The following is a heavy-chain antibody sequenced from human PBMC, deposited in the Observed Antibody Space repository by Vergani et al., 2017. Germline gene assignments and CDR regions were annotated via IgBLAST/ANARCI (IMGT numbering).Heavy chain of an antibody. V-gene: IGHV5-51*01. CDR2: IYPGDSDV. Sequence: EVQLVQSGAEVKKAGESLKISCEGSGYSFPSYWIGWVRQRPGKGLEWMGIIYPGDSDVRYSPSFQGQVTISADKSINTAYLEWSSLEVSDSAMYFCARHSTGETGRGFDPWGQGTQVTVSS. CDR1: GYSFPSYW. J-gene: IGHJ5*02. CDR3: ARHSTGETGRGFDP. D-gene: IGHD1-1*01.